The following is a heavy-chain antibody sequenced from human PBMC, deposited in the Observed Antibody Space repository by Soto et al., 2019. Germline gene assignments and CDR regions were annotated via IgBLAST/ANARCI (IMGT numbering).Heavy chain of an antibody. J-gene: IGHJ5*02. D-gene: IGHD5-18*01. CDR2: IYYSGTT. V-gene: IGHV4-39*01. Sequence: PSDTLSLTCVVSGGSVTNTTYFWGWIRQPPGKGPEWIGSIYYSGTTYSNPSLKSRLTMSIDTSKNQFSLKLSSVTAADTAVYYCARHRYARYRYGLYWFDPWGQGALVSVS. CDR1: GGSVTNTTYF. CDR3: ARHRYARYRYGLYWFDP.